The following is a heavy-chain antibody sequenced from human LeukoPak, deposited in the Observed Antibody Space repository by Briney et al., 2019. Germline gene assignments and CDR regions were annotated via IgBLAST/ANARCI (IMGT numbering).Heavy chain of an antibody. CDR1: GYTFTNYG. J-gene: IGHJ4*02. CDR3: ARDKAYSSSWRGVGY. D-gene: IGHD6-13*01. Sequence: ASVKVSCKASGYTFTNYGISWVRQAPGQGLEWMGWISGYNGNTNYAQKLQGRVTMTTDTSTSTAYMELRSLRSDDTAVYYCARDKAYSSSWRGVGYWGQGTLVTVSS. V-gene: IGHV1-18*01. CDR2: ISGYNGNT.